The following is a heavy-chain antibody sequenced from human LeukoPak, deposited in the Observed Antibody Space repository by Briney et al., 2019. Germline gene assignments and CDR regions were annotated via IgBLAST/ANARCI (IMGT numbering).Heavy chain of an antibody. D-gene: IGHD3-3*01. CDR2: ISGSGGST. CDR1: GFTFSSYA. CDR3: AKDRPYYDFWSGYSRKGRSQLNWFDP. V-gene: IGHV3-23*01. Sequence: PGGSLRLSCAASGFTFSSYAMSWVRQAPGKGLEWVSAISGSGGSTYYADSVKGRFTISRDNSKNTLYLQMNSLRAEDTAVYYCAKDRPYYDFWSGYSRKGRSQLNWFDPWGQGTLVTVSS. J-gene: IGHJ5*02.